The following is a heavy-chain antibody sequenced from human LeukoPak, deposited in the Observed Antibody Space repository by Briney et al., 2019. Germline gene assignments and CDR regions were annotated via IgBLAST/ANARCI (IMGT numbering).Heavy chain of an antibody. CDR2: INHSGST. J-gene: IGHJ4*02. V-gene: IGHV4-34*01. Sequence: PSETLSLTCTVSGGSISSYYWSWIRQPPGKGLEWIGEINHSGSTNYNPSLKSRVTISVDTSKNQFSLKLSSVTAADTAVYYCARVQYSAVIDYWGQGTLVTVSS. CDR1: GGSISSYY. CDR3: ARVQYSAVIDY. D-gene: IGHD2-15*01.